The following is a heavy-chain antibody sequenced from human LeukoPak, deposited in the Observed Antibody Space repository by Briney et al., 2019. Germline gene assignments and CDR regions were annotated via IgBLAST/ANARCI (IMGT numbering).Heavy chain of an antibody. CDR3: ARGSGHNSGHFDF. V-gene: IGHV3-33*01. D-gene: IGHD1-1*01. Sequence: QPGRSLRLSCAASGFTFSSYGMHWVRPAPGMGLEWVAVIWYDGSNKCYADSVQGRFTISRDNSRNTLNLQMNSLRGEDTAVYYCARGSGHNSGHFDFWGRGALVTVSS. J-gene: IGHJ4*02. CDR2: IWYDGSNK. CDR1: GFTFSSYG.